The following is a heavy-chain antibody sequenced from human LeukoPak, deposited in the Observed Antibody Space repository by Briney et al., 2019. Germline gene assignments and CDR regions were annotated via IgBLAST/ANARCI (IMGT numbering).Heavy chain of an antibody. CDR3: ARGKSFDI. Sequence: TSETLSLTCAVYGGSFSGYYWSWIRQSPGKGLEWIGEINHSGSTHYNPSLKSRVIISVDTSKRRFFLKLNSVTAADTAVYYCARGKSFDIWGQGTMVTVSS. J-gene: IGHJ3*02. CDR1: GGSFSGYY. CDR2: INHSGST. V-gene: IGHV4-34*01.